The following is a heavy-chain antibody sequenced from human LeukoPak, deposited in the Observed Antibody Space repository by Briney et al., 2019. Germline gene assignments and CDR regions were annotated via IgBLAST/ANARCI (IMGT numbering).Heavy chain of an antibody. D-gene: IGHD3-22*01. CDR2: INPNSGGT. V-gene: IGHV1-2*02. Sequence: ASVKVSCKAPGYTFTGYYMHWVRQAPGQGLEWMGWINPNSGGTNYAQKSQGRVTMTRDTSISTAYMELSRLRSDDTAVYYCARGGSYYDSSGYYYGSFDYWGQGTLVTVSS. CDR3: ARGGSYYDSSGYYYGSFDY. J-gene: IGHJ4*02. CDR1: GYTFTGYY.